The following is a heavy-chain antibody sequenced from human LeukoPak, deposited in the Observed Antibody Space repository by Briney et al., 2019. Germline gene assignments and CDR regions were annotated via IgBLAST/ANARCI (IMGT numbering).Heavy chain of an antibody. V-gene: IGHV4-34*01. D-gene: IGHD3-22*01. CDR3: ARENYYDNDSLGN. CDR2: INHSGST. J-gene: IGHJ4*02. Sequence: SETLSLTCAVYGGSFSGYYWSWIRQPPGKGLEWIGEINHSGSTNYNPSLKSRDTISVDTSKNQFSLKLSSVTAADTAVYYCARENYYDNDSLGNWGQGTLVTVSS. CDR1: GGSFSGYY.